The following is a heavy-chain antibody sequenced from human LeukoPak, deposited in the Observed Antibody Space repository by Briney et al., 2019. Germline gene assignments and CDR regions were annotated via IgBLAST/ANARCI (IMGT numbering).Heavy chain of an antibody. CDR3: ARSFRGDFRSGYYTGPFY. CDR1: GFTFSSSA. Sequence: PGGSLRLSCAASGFTFSSSAMSWVRQAPGKGLEWVSAISNNGGYTYYADSVQGRFTISRDNSKSTLCLQMNSLRAEDTAVYYCARSFRGDFRSGYYTGPFYWGQGTLVTVSS. V-gene: IGHV3-23*01. D-gene: IGHD3-3*01. CDR2: ISNNGGYT. J-gene: IGHJ4*02.